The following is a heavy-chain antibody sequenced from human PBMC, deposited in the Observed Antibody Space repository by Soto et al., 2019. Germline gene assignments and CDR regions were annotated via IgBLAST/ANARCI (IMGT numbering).Heavy chain of an antibody. CDR1: GYSFVSYW. Sequence: GECLKISCKGSGYSFVSYWIGWVRQMPGKGLEWMGIIYPGDSDTRYSPSFQGQVTISADKSITTVYLQWSSLKASDTAMYYCARTDGYDIEYWGQGTLVTVSS. CDR3: ARTDGYDIEY. CDR2: IYPGDSDT. V-gene: IGHV5-51*01. D-gene: IGHD5-12*01. J-gene: IGHJ4*02.